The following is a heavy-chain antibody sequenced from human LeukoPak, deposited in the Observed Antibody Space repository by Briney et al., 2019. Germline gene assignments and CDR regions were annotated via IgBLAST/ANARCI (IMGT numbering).Heavy chain of an antibody. J-gene: IGHJ4*02. V-gene: IGHV3-53*01. CDR3: ARVWFGYFFQ. CDR1: GIDISYHY. CDR2: IHTGGTT. Sequence: GGSLRLSCVASGIDISYHYVGWVRQAPGKGLEWVSVIHTGGTTHYADSVKGRFTICKDNSNNTVYLQMNSVRVEDTAVYYCARVWFGYFFQWGQGALVTVSS. D-gene: IGHD3-10*01.